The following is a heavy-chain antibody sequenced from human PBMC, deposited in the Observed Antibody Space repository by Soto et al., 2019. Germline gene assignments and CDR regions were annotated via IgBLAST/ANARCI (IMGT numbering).Heavy chain of an antibody. J-gene: IGHJ1*01. Sequence: GGSLRLSCVASVVLFIDYAMHWARQAPGKGLEWVALISPAGTNQYYADSAKGRFTISRDNSKNTLYLQMNSLRPEDTGLYYCARENSRISPRLFQHWGHGTLVTVSS. CDR2: ISPAGTNQ. D-gene: IGHD6-6*01. V-gene: IGHV3-30-3*01. CDR1: VVLFIDYA. CDR3: ARENSRISPRLFQH.